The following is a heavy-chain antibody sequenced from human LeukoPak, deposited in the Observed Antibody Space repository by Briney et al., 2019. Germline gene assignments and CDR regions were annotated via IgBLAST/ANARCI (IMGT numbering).Heavy chain of an antibody. J-gene: IGHJ3*02. CDR1: GGSISTNSYY. D-gene: IGHD6-19*01. Sequence: SETLSLTCTVSGGSISTNSYYWGWIRQPPGKGLKWIGSIYHSGSTYYNPSLKSRVTISVDTSKNQFSLKLSSVTAADTAVYYCARVKQWLVNYAFDIWGQGTMVTVSS. CDR2: IYHSGST. CDR3: ARVKQWLVNYAFDI. V-gene: IGHV4-39*07.